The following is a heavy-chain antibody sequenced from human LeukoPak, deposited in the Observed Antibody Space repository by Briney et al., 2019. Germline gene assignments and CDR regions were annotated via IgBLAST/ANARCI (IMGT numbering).Heavy chain of an antibody. J-gene: IGHJ4*02. Sequence: SETLSLTCAVYSGSFSGYYWSWIRQPAGKGLEWIGRIYTSGSTNYNPSLKSRVTMSVDTSKNQFSLKLSSVTAADTAVYYCASGSINYYDSSGYLIWGQGTLVTVSS. CDR3: ASGSINYYDSSGYLI. D-gene: IGHD3-22*01. CDR1: SGSFSGYY. V-gene: IGHV4-59*10. CDR2: IYTSGST.